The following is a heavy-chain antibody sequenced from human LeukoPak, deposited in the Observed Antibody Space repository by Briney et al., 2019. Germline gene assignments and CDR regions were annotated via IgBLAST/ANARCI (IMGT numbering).Heavy chain of an antibody. CDR3: TRWLSH. Sequence: GGSLRLSCAASGFTVSSNYMTWVRQAPGKGLEWVSVTYSGGTTSYADSVKGRSTISRDDSKNTLYLQMNSLRDEDTAVYYCTRWLSHWGQGTLVTVSS. CDR2: TYSGGTT. CDR1: GFTVSSNY. J-gene: IGHJ4*02. V-gene: IGHV3-66*01. D-gene: IGHD3-10*01.